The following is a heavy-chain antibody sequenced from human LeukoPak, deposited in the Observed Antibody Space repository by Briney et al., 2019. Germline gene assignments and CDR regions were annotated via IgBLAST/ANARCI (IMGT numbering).Heavy chain of an antibody. V-gene: IGHV5-51*01. J-gene: IGHJ4*02. CDR2: IYPGDSDA. CDR3: ARPKYSSSWTLYDY. D-gene: IGHD6-13*01. CDR1: GYSFTTYW. Sequence: GDSLKISCKASGYSFTTYWIGWVRQMPGKGLEWMGIIYPGDSDARYSPSFQGQVTISADKSISTAYLQWSSLKASDTAMYYCARPKYSSSWTLYDYWGQGTLVTVSS.